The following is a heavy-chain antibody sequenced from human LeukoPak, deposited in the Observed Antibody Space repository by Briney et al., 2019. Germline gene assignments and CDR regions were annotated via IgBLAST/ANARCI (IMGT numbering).Heavy chain of an antibody. CDR1: GCSISSGSYF. D-gene: IGHD5-24*01. Sequence: SETLSLTCTVSGCSISSGSYFGRWIRQPAGKVLGCIGRFYTCGSTNYNPSLKSRVTISVDTSKNQFSLKLNSVTAADTAVYYCARGRDGYNFLNRGEYYYFDYWGQGTLVTVSS. CDR2: FYTCGST. V-gene: IGHV4-61*02. CDR3: ARGRDGYNFLNRGEYYYFDY. J-gene: IGHJ4*02.